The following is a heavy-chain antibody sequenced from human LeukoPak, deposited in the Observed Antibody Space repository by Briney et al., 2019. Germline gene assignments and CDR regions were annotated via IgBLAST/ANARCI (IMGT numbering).Heavy chain of an antibody. CDR3: APSNRDGYNIYVY. Sequence: GGSLRLSCAASVFTFCGYAMRWVRQGPGKGLERGLAISGSGGSTYYADSVKGRFTISRDNSKNTLYLQMNSLRAEDTAVYYCAPSNRDGYNIYVYWGQGTLVTVSS. J-gene: IGHJ4*02. CDR2: ISGSGGST. V-gene: IGHV3-23*01. CDR1: VFTFCGYA. D-gene: IGHD5-24*01.